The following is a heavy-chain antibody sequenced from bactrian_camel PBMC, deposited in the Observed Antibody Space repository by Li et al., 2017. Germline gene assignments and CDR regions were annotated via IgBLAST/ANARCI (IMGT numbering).Heavy chain of an antibody. D-gene: IGHD6*01. Sequence: VQLVESGGALVQPGGPLRLSCATSGFTFRTFAMSWVRQAPGKGLEWVSTINPSGDRTVYADSVKGRFIISRDNAKNTVYLQMNSLESEDTALYYCAAGPWYTDEYKYWGQGTQVTVS. CDR1: GFTFRTFA. CDR2: INPSGDRT. J-gene: IGHJ4*01. V-gene: IGHV3S40*01. CDR3: AAGPWYTDEYKY.